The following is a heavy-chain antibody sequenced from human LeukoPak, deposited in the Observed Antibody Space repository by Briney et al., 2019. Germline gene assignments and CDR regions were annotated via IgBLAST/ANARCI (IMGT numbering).Heavy chain of an antibody. CDR1: GGSISSGGYY. Sequence: NASETLSLTCTVSGGSISSGGYYWSWIRQPPGKGLEWIGYIYHSGSTYYNPSLKSRVTISVDRSKNQFSLKLSSVTAADTAVYYCARAATLGYWFDPWGQGTLVTVSS. CDR2: IYHSGST. D-gene: IGHD6-13*01. CDR3: ARAATLGYWFDP. J-gene: IGHJ5*02. V-gene: IGHV4-30-2*01.